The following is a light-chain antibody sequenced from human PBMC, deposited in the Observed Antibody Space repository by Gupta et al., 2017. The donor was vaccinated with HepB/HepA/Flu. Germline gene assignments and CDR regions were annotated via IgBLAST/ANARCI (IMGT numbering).Light chain of an antibody. J-gene: IGKJ4*01. Sequence: EILMTQSPLTLSVSPGERPPLSCRASQSVKNYLAWYQQKPGKPPRLLIYYTSRRARGIPQRFSGRGPGTDFTLTMSSRQSEDFAAYYRQQEDRAFCFGGGSKAE. CDR1: QSVKNY. CDR3: QQEDRAFC. CDR2: YTS. V-gene: IGKV3-15*01.